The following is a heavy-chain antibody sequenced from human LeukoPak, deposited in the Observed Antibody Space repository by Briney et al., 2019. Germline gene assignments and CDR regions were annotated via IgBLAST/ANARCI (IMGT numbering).Heavy chain of an antibody. D-gene: IGHD6-19*01. J-gene: IGHJ1*01. CDR1: GFTFSSYA. Sequence: GRSLRLSCAASGFTFSSYAMHWVRQAPGKGLEWVAVISYDGSNKYYADSVKGRFTISRDNSKNTLYLQMNSLRAEDTAVYYCAREGSSGWYYRGHPFQRWGQGTPVTVSS. V-gene: IGHV3-30*04. CDR3: AREGSSGWYYRGHPFQR. CDR2: ISYDGSNK.